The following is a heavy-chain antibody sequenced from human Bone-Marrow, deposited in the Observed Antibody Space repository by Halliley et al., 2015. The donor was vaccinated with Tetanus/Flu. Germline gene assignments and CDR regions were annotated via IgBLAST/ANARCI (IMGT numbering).Heavy chain of an antibody. CDR3: ARRPFGDGYNLGTFDL. CDR2: VYPGDSNV. D-gene: IGHD1-1*01. Sequence: QLVQSGAEVKKPGESLKISCKASGYTFSNYWLGWVRQMPGKGLEWMGIVYPGDSNVRYSPSFQGQVTFSVDKSTSTAYLQWRSLKASDTAMYYCARRPFGDGYNLGTFDLWGQGTLVTVSA. J-gene: IGHJ4*02. CDR1: GYTFSNYW. V-gene: IGHV5-51*03.